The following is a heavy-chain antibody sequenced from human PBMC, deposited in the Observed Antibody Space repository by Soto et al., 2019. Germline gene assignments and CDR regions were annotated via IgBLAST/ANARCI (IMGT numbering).Heavy chain of an antibody. J-gene: IGHJ4*02. CDR3: ATYYSSNLDY. Sequence: PGGSLRLSCAASGFTFSSYGMHWVRQAPGKGLEWVAVISYDGSNKYYADSVKGRFTISRDNSKNTLYLQMNSLRAEDTAVYYCATYYSSNLDYWGQGTLVTVSS. V-gene: IGHV3-30*03. CDR2: ISYDGSNK. CDR1: GFTFSSYG. D-gene: IGHD3-10*01.